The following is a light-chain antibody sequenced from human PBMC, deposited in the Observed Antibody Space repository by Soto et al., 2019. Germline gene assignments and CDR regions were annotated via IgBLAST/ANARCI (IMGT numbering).Light chain of an antibody. Sequence: DIVLTQSPGTLSLSPGERATLSCRASQSVSSTFFAWYQQKPGQAPRLLMFGASNRATGIPDRFSGSGSGTDFTLTISRLEPEDFAVYYCQQYGSSGTFGQGTKVDI. J-gene: IGKJ1*01. CDR2: GAS. V-gene: IGKV3-20*01. CDR1: QSVSSTF. CDR3: QQYGSSGT.